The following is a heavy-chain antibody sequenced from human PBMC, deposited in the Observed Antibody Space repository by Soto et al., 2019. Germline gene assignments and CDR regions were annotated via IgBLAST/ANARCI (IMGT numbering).Heavy chain of an antibody. D-gene: IGHD4-17*01. CDR1: GFTFSSYG. CDR2: ISYDGSRK. Sequence: QVQLVESGGGVVQPGRSLRLSCAASGFTFSSYGMHWVRQAPGKGLEWVAVISYDGSRKYYADSVKGRFTISRDNSKNTLYLQINSLRPEDTAVYYCAREPYGDPLDYWGQGTLVTVSS. J-gene: IGHJ4*02. CDR3: AREPYGDPLDY. V-gene: IGHV3-30-3*01.